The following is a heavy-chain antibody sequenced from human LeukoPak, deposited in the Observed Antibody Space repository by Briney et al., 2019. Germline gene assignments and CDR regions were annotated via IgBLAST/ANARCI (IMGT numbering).Heavy chain of an antibody. CDR2: IHDNGDS. CDR1: GGSISGYF. Sequence: PSETLSLTCTVSGGSISGYFWSWIRQPAGKGLEWIGRIHDNGDSSHNPSLKSRVTMALDTSGNQFSLKLSSVTAADTAVYFCARGLEYSSSTNWFDPWGQGTLVIVSS. CDR3: ARGLEYSSSTNWFDP. D-gene: IGHD6-6*01. J-gene: IGHJ5*02. V-gene: IGHV4-4*07.